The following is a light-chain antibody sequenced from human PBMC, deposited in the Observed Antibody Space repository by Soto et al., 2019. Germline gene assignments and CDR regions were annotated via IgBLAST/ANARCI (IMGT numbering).Light chain of an antibody. Sequence: QSALTQPASVSGSPGQSITISCTGTSSDVGGYNYVSWYQQHPGKAPKLMIYEVSNRSSEVSNRFSGSKSGNTASLTISGLQAEDEGNYYCSSYTRGSTLVVFGGGTKLTVL. J-gene: IGLJ2*01. CDR2: EVS. CDR3: SSYTRGSTLVV. CDR1: SSDVGGYNY. V-gene: IGLV2-14*01.